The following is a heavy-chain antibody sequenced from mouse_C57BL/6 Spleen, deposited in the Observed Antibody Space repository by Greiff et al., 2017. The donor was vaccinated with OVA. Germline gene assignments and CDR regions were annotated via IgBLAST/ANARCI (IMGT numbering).Heavy chain of an antibody. J-gene: IGHJ2*01. V-gene: IGHV1-9*01. CDR3: ARKPLYYYGSPYYFDY. CDR1: GYTFTGYW. D-gene: IGHD1-1*01. CDR2: ILPGSGST. Sequence: QVQLQQSGAELMKPGASVKLSCKATGYTFTGYWIEWVKQRPGHGLEWIGEILPGSGSTNYNEKFKGKATFTADTSSNTAYMQLSSLTTEDSAIYYCARKPLYYYGSPYYFDYWGQGTTLTVSS.